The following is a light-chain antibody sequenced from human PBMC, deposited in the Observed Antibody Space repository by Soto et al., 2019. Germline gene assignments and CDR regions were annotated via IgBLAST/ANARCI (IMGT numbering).Light chain of an antibody. Sequence: DIQMTQSPSTLSGSVGDRVTITCRASQGISSYLAWYQQKPGKAPKLLIYGASSLQSGVPSRFSGSGSGTDFTLTINSLQPEDFATYFCQQKYRVPRTFGQGTKVDNK. CDR3: QQKYRVPRT. J-gene: IGKJ1*01. V-gene: IGKV1-39*01. CDR1: QGISSY. CDR2: GAS.